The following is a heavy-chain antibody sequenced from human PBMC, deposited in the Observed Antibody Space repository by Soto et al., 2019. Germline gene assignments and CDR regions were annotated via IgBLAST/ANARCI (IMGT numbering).Heavy chain of an antibody. V-gene: IGHV4-59*01. J-gene: IGHJ6*02. D-gene: IGHD3-3*01. Sequence: SETLSLTCTVSGGSISSYYWSWIRQPPGKGLEWIGYIYYSGSTNCNPSLKSRVTISVDTSKNQFSLKLSSVTAADTAVYYCARGDSITIFGVVMPDYYYYGMDVWGQGTTVTVSS. CDR3: ARGDSITIFGVVMPDYYYYGMDV. CDR1: GGSISSYY. CDR2: IYYSGST.